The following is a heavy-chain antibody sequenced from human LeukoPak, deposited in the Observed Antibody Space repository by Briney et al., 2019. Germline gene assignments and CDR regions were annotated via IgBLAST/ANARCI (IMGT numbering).Heavy chain of an antibody. V-gene: IGHV3-23*01. Sequence: GGSLRLSCAASGFTFSNYAMSWVRQAPGKGLEWVSAISNSGDNTYYAESVKGRFTISRDNSKSTLYLQMNSLEAEDTAVYYCAKSRGSGTYYTGNDHWGQGTLVTVSS. CDR2: ISNSGDNT. CDR1: GFTFSNYA. CDR3: AKSRGSGTYYTGNDH. D-gene: IGHD3-10*01. J-gene: IGHJ4*02.